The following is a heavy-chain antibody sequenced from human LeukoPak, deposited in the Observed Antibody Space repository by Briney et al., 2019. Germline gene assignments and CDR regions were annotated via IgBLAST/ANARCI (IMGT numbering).Heavy chain of an antibody. CDR2: INHSGST. V-gene: IGHV4-34*01. CDR1: GFTFSSYS. D-gene: IGHD6-6*01. J-gene: IGHJ4*02. CDR3: ARTPMYSSSTGIDY. Sequence: GSLRLSCAASGFTFSSYSMNWVRQPPGKGLEWIGEINHSGSTNYNPSLKSRVTISVDTSKNQFSLKLSSVTAADTAVYYCARTPMYSSSTGIDYWGQGTLVTVSS.